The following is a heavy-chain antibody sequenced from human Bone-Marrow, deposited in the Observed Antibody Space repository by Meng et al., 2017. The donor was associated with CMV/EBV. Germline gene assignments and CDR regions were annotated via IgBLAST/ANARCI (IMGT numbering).Heavy chain of an antibody. V-gene: IGHV1-18*04. Sequence: ASVKVSCKASGYTFTGYYMHWVRQAPGHGLEWMGWISPYNINTNHGQNLQDRVTLDTDPSTSTAYMELRSLRSDDTAIYYCARHCSSSGCHSEYDALDVWGQGTRVTVSS. CDR3: ARHCSSSGCHSEYDALDV. D-gene: IGHD2-2*02. J-gene: IGHJ3*01. CDR1: GYTFTGYY. CDR2: ISPYNINT.